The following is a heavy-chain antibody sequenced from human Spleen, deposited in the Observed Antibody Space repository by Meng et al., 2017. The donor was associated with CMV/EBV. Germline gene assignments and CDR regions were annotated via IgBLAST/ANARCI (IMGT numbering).Heavy chain of an antibody. CDR1: GGSISSSSYY. Sequence: GSLRLSCTVSGGSISSSSYYWGWIRQPPGKGLEWIGSIYYSGSTYYNPSLKSRVTISVDTSKNQFSLKLSSVTAADTAVYYCVRDRYFGSTSCYFWFDPWGQGTLVTVSS. CDR3: VRDRYFGSTSCYFWFDP. J-gene: IGHJ5*02. CDR2: IYYSGST. V-gene: IGHV4-39*07. D-gene: IGHD2-2*01.